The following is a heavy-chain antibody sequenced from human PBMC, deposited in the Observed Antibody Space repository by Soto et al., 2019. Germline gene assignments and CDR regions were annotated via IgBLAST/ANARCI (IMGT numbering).Heavy chain of an antibody. CDR1: GFTFSSYG. CDR3: AKDRSQDSYYYGMDV. V-gene: IGHV3-30*18. Sequence: GGSLRLSCAASGFTFSSYGMHWVRQAPGKGLEWVAVVSYDGSNKYYADCVKGRFTISRDNSKNTLYLQMNSPRAEDTAVYYCAKDRSQDSYYYGMDVWGQGTTVTVSS. CDR2: VSYDGSNK. J-gene: IGHJ6*02.